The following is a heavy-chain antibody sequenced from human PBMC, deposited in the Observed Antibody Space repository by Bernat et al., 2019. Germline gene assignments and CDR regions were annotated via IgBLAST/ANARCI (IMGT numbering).Heavy chain of an antibody. CDR3: ARHMSGTYPARALNWFDP. CDR1: GGSISSSSYY. D-gene: IGHD1-7*01. Sequence: QLQLQESGPGLVKPSETLSLTCTVSGGSISSSSYYWGWIRQPPGKGLEWIGSIYYSGSTYYNPSLKSRVTISVDTSKNQFSLKLSSVTAADTAVYYCARHMSGTYPARALNWFDPWGQGTLVTVSS. CDR2: IYYSGST. J-gene: IGHJ5*02. V-gene: IGHV4-39*01.